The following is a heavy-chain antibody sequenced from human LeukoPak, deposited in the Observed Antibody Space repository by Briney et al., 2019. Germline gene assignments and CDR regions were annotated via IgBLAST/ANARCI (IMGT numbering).Heavy chain of an antibody. V-gene: IGHV3-30*04. CDR1: GFTFSSYA. Sequence: GRSLRLSCAASGFTFSSYAMHWVRQAPGKGLEWVAVISYDGSNKYYADSVKGRFTISRDNSKNTLYLQMNSLRAEDTAVYYCARDRGGYSYGYDYFDYWGQGTLVTVSS. CDR2: ISYDGSNK. CDR3: ARDRGGYSYGYDYFDY. J-gene: IGHJ4*02. D-gene: IGHD5-18*01.